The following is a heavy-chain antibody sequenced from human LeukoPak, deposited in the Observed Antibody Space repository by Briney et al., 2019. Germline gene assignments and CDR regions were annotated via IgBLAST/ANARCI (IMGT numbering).Heavy chain of an antibody. J-gene: IGHJ4*02. CDR3: TRAIRHQLLSDY. D-gene: IGHD2-2*01. Sequence: ASVKVSCKASGYTFSNFDINWVRQATGRGPEWMGWMNPESGNTDYAQKFQGRVTMTRDSSKSTAYMELISLRFEDTAIYYCTRAIRHQLLSDYWGQGTLVTVSS. CDR1: GYTFSNFD. CDR2: MNPESGNT. V-gene: IGHV1-8*01.